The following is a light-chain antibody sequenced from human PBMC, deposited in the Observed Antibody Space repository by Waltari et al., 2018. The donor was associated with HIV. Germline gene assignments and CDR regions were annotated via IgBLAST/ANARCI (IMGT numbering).Light chain of an antibody. V-gene: IGLV2-14*01. J-gene: IGLJ2*01. CDR3: SSYTSSSTVV. CDR1: SRAVGGYYH. CDR2: EVS. Sequence: QSALTQLAPVSGSPGQSIPTSCTGTSRAVGGYYHSSWYQQHPGKAPKLMLYEVSNRPSGVSNRFSGSKSCNTASLTISGLQAEDEADYYCSSYTSSSTVVFGGGTKLTVL.